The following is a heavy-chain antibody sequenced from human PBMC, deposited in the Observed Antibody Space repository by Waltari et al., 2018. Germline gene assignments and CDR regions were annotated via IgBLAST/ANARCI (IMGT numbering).Heavy chain of an antibody. CDR2: LSNGNDVS. D-gene: IGHD4-4*01. Sequence: EVQLVESGGDLVKPGGSLRLSCAASGFNVNDNTMSWVRQPPGKGLEWVSSLSNGNDVSYQSDSVKGRFTTSRDIAGNSIYLQMSGLRSEDTAIYYCVREVGYTNSATWGQGTLVNVSP. CDR3: VREVGYTNSAT. V-gene: IGHV3-23*04. CDR1: GFNVNDNT. J-gene: IGHJ4*02.